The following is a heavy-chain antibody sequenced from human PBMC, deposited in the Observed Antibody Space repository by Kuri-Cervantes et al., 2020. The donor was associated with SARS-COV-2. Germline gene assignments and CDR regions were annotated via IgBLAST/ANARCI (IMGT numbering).Heavy chain of an antibody. Sequence: AVKVSCKASGYTFTSYGISWVRQAPGQGLEWTGGIIPIFGTANYAQKFQGRVTNTADESTSTAYMELSSLRSEDTAVYYCARDWEDYFDYWGQGTLVTVSS. D-gene: IGHD1-26*01. V-gene: IGHV1-69*13. J-gene: IGHJ4*02. CDR1: GYTFTSYG. CDR3: ARDWEDYFDY. CDR2: IIPIFGTA.